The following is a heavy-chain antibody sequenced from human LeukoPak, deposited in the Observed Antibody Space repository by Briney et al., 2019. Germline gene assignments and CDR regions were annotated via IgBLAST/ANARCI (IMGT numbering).Heavy chain of an antibody. CDR3: AKDFTARIAAPLFDY. Sequence: GGSLRLSCAASGFTFSGSAMHWVRQAPGKGLEWVSAISGSGGSTYYADSVKGRFTISRDNSKNTLYLQMNSLRAEDTAVYYCAKDFTARIAAPLFDYWGQGTLVTVSS. D-gene: IGHD6-6*01. J-gene: IGHJ4*02. V-gene: IGHV3-23*01. CDR2: ISGSGGST. CDR1: GFTFSGSA.